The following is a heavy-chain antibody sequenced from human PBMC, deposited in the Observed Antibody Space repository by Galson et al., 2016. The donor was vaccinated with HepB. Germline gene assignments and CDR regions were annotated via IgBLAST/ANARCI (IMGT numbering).Heavy chain of an antibody. J-gene: IGHJ5*02. CDR3: AKEASAGWYPLVS. Sequence: SLRLSCAASRFTFSSFGMHWVRQAPGKGLEWVAAISYDGKNEYYADSVKGRLTISRDNSKNTLYLRMSSLRVEDTAVYHCAKEASAGWYPLVSWGQGTLVTVSS. D-gene: IGHD6-19*01. V-gene: IGHV3-30*18. CDR2: ISYDGKNE. CDR1: RFTFSSFG.